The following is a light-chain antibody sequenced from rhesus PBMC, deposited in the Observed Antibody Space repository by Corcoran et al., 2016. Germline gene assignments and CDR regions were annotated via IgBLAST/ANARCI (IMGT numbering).Light chain of an antibody. CDR1: QSLLDSEDGNTY. V-gene: IGKV2-104*02. CDR2: EVS. Sequence: DIVMTQTPLSLPVTPGEPASISCRSSQSLLDSEDGNTYLDWYLQKPGQSPQLLIYEVSNRDSGVPERFSGSGSDTDFTLKISRVEAEDVGVYYCMQALEFPYSFGQGTKVEIK. CDR3: MQALEFPYS. J-gene: IGKJ2*01.